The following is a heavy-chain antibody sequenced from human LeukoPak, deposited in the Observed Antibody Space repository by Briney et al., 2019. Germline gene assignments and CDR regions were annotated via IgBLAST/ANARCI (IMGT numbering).Heavy chain of an antibody. CDR3: ARVRCSGGSCYSPYYYCGMDV. J-gene: IGHJ6*02. D-gene: IGHD2-15*01. Sequence: ASVKVSCKASGYTFTGYYMHWVRQAPGQGLEWMGWINPNSGGTNYAQKFQGRVTMTRDTSISTAYMELSRLRSDDTAVYYCARVRCSGGSCYSPYYYCGMDVWGQGTTVTVSS. V-gene: IGHV1-2*02. CDR2: INPNSGGT. CDR1: GYTFTGYY.